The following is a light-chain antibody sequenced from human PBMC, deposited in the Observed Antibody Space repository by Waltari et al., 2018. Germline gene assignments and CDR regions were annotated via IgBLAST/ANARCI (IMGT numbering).Light chain of an antibody. J-gene: IGLJ1*01. CDR3: CSYGGPSIYV. CDR2: EAN. CDR1: SHNIGVYHS. V-gene: IGLV2-23*01. Sequence: QSALTPPASVSGSPGQSLTLSCPGASHNIGVYHSASWYQQHPGKAPKLMIYEANKRPSGVSHRFSASRSGNTASLTISGLQAEDEADYYCCSYGGPSIYVFGNATRVTV.